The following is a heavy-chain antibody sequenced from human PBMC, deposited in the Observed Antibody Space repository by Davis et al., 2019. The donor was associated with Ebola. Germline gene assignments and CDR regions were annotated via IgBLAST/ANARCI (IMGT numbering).Heavy chain of an antibody. CDR1: GFTFSSYT. Sequence: GESLKISCVASGFTFSSYTMNWVRQAPGKGLEWLSYISSSSLTTYSADSVKGRFTVSRDNAKNSLYLEMNSLRDEDTAVYYCARGRWDYSLDYWGQGTLVTVSS. CDR2: ISSSSLTT. J-gene: IGHJ4*02. CDR3: ARGRWDYSLDY. V-gene: IGHV3-48*02. D-gene: IGHD4-11*01.